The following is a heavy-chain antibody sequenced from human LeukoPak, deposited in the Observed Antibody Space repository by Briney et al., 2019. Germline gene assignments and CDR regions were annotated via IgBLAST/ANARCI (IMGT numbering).Heavy chain of an antibody. J-gene: IGHJ3*02. Sequence: GASVKVSCKASGGTFSSYAISWVRQAPGQGLEWMGGIIPIFGTANYAQKFQGRVTITADESTSTAYMELSSLRSEDTAVYYCARDRVTIFGVVIAPGSFDIWGQGTMVTVSS. CDR3: ARDRVTIFGVVIAPGSFDI. CDR1: GGTFSSYA. V-gene: IGHV1-69*13. D-gene: IGHD3-3*01. CDR2: IIPIFGTA.